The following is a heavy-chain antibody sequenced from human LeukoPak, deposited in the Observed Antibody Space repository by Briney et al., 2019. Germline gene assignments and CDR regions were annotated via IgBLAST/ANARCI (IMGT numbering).Heavy chain of an antibody. D-gene: IGHD6-19*01. CDR2: ISNDESNN. CDR3: AKCAAVAGHYFVGY. V-gene: IGHV3-30*04. Sequence: GGPLRLSCAAPGFTFSSYAMHWGRQAPGKGLGWVAAISNDESNNSHASSMKCRLTIARINSKNTLCLRINSLSAEDTAVYDCAKCAAVAGHYFVGYWGQGTLVTVSS. J-gene: IGHJ4*02. CDR1: GFTFSSYA.